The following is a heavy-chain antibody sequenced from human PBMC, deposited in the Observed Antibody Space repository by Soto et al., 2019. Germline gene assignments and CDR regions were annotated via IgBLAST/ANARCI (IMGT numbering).Heavy chain of an antibody. Sequence: QITLKESGPTLVKPTQNLTLTCTFSGFSLSTNGVGVGWIRQPPGKTLEWLALLFWDDDKRYSPSLKSRLSITKDTSKNQVVLTMTNMDPMDTATYHCAHSSRRPSCRGGNCYSFGYWGQGTLVTVSS. CDR2: LFWDDDK. V-gene: IGHV2-5*02. J-gene: IGHJ4*02. CDR3: AHSSRRPSCRGGNCYSFGY. D-gene: IGHD2-21*01. CDR1: GFSLSTNGVG.